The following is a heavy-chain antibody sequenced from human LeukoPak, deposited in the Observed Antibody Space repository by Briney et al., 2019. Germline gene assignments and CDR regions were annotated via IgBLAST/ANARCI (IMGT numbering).Heavy chain of an antibody. CDR1: EFSFSKAW. V-gene: IGHV3-15*01. Sequence: GGSLRLSCTASEFSFSKAWMTWVRQAPGKGLEWVGQIYTKSDGGNTYYAAPVKGRFTISRDDSQNTLYLQMNNVKIEDTAVYYCTTSPGITVFGVVEDYWGQGTLVSVSS. D-gene: IGHD3-3*01. J-gene: IGHJ4*02. CDR2: IYTKSDGGNT. CDR3: TTSPGITVFGVVEDY.